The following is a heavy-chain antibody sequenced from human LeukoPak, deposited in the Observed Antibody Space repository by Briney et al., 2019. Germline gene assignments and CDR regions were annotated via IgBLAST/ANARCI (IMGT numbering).Heavy chain of an antibody. CDR1: GGSFSDYY. Sequence: PSVTLSLTCAVYGGSFSDYYWSWIRQPPGKGLEWIGEINHSGSTNYNPSLKSRVTISVDTSKNQFSLKLSSVTAADTAVYYCARLRRYYDSSGYYYDYYYYYMDVWGKGTTVTVSS. J-gene: IGHJ6*03. CDR3: ARLRRYYDSSGYYYDYYYYYMDV. V-gene: IGHV4-34*01. CDR2: INHSGST. D-gene: IGHD3-22*01.